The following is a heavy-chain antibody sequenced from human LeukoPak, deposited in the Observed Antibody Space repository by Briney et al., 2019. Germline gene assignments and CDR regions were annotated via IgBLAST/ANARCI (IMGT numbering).Heavy chain of an antibody. CDR3: ARGAGGCSSTSCYGDWFDP. CDR2: INTNTGNP. J-gene: IGHJ5*02. V-gene: IGHV7-4-1*02. CDR1: GYTFTSYA. D-gene: IGHD2-2*01. Sequence: ASVKVSCKASGYTFTSYAMNWVRQAPGQGLEWMGWINTNTGNPTYAQGFTGRFVFSLDTSVSTAYLQISSLKAEDTAVYYCARGAGGCSSTSCYGDWFDPWGQGTLVTVSS.